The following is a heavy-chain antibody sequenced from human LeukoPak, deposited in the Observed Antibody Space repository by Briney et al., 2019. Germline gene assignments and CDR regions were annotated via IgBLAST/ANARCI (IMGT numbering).Heavy chain of an antibody. CDR1: GFTFSNYW. D-gene: IGHD3-22*01. CDR2: INQDGSEK. CDR3: ARDDSNGYCYFNN. J-gene: IGHJ4*02. Sequence: GGSLRLSCVASGFTFSNYWMSWVRQAPGKGLERVGNINQDGSEKYSVDSVKGRFTFSRDNAKNAVFLQMNSLRADDTAVYYYARDDSNGYCYFNNWGQGTLVTVSS. V-gene: IGHV3-7*03.